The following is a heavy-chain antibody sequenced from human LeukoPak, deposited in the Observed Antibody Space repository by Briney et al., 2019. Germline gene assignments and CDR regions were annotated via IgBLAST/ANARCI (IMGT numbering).Heavy chain of an antibody. CDR1: GGSFSGYY. J-gene: IGHJ6*03. D-gene: IGHD6-6*01. Sequence: SETLSLTCAVYGGSFSGYYWSWIRQPPGKGLEWIGEINHSGSTNYNPSLKSRVTISVDTSRNQFSLKLSSVTAADTAVYYCARGRMAARLNYYYYMDVWGKGTTVTVSS. CDR3: ARGRMAARLNYYYYMDV. CDR2: INHSGST. V-gene: IGHV4-34*01.